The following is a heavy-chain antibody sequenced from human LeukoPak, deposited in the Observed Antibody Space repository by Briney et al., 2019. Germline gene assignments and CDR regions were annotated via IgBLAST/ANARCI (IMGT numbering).Heavy chain of an antibody. CDR1: GFTFSSYA. J-gene: IGHJ4*02. Sequence: GGSLRLSCAASGFTFSSYAMHWVRQAPGKGLEYVSAISSNGGSTYYANSVKGRFTISRDNSKNTLYLQMGSLRAEDKAIYYCAKLIGDESFWGQGTLVTVSS. D-gene: IGHD7-27*01. CDR2: ISSNGGST. V-gene: IGHV3-64*01. CDR3: AKLIGDESF.